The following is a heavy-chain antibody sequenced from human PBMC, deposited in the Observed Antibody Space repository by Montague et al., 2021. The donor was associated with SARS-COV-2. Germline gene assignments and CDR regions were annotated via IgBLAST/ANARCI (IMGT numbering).Heavy chain of an antibody. CDR1: GGSITNNIDY. CDR2: IYYTGNT. V-gene: IGHV4-39*02. Sequence: SETLSLTCTVSGGSITNNIDYWAWIRQPPGKGLEWIGSIYYTGNTYYNPSLKSRVTISVVTSKNHFTLKLSSVIAAATAVYYCARLKRYFDSSGSPSAFDXWGQGTKVTVSS. CDR3: ARLKRYFDSSGSPSAFDX. D-gene: IGHD3-22*01. J-gene: IGHJ3*01.